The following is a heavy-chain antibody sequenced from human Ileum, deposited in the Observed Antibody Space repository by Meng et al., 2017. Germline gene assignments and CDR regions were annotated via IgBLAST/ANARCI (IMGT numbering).Heavy chain of an antibody. Sequence: GESLKISCEASGFTFSSDWMSWVRQPPGKGLEWVGQIKGDGSEKWYVDSLKGRFTISRDNAKNSLYLHMNTLRAEDTAVYYCTIDRDRSFGNNWGQGTLVTVSS. J-gene: IGHJ4*02. CDR1: GFTFSSDW. CDR2: IKGDGSEK. V-gene: IGHV3-7*01. D-gene: IGHD6-13*01. CDR3: TIDRDRSFGNN.